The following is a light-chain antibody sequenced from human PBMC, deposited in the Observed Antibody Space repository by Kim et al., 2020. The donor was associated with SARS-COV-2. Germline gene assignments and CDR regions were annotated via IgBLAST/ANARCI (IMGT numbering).Light chain of an antibody. Sequence: PGDSANRPHRASHDVDNSLAWYQQTPGQPPRLLIYDAARRAAGIPDTFSGSGYGTEYSLTCGSLAPEDFTIYYCQQRSSWHPALTFGGGTKVDIK. V-gene: IGKV3D-11*01. J-gene: IGKJ4*01. CDR3: QQRSSWHPALT. CDR2: DAA. CDR1: HDVDNS.